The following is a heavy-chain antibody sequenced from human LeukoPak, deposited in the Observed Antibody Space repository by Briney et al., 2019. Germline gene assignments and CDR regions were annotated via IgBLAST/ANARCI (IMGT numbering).Heavy chain of an antibody. CDR1: GGSNSSSSYY. V-gene: IGHV4-39*01. J-gene: IGHJ4*02. CDR3: ASSLYYYDSSGYYLLEGFDY. Sequence: PSETLSLTCTVSGGSNSSSSYYWGWIRQPPAKVLEWIGRFYYSGRTYYNPSLKSRVTISVDTSKNQYSLKLSSVTAADTAVYYCASSLYYYDSSGYYLLEGFDYWGQGTLVTVSS. CDR2: FYYSGRT. D-gene: IGHD3-22*01.